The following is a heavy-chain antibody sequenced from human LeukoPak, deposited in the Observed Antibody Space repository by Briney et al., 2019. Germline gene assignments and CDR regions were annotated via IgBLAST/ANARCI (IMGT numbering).Heavy chain of an antibody. CDR2: IIPILGIA. J-gene: IGHJ4*02. D-gene: IGHD2-15*01. CDR3: ERDTHVYYCSGGSCLPLDY. Sequence: SVKVSCKASGGTFSSYAISWVRQAPGQGLEWMGRIIPILGIANYAQKLQGRVTLTADKSTSKAYMELSSLRSEDTAVYYCERDTHVYYCSGGSCLPLDYWGQGTLVTVSS. V-gene: IGHV1-69*04. CDR1: GGTFSSYA.